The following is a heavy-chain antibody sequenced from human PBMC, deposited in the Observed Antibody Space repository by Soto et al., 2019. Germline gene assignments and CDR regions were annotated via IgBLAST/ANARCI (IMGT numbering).Heavy chain of an antibody. CDR2: ITGSGGGT. J-gene: IGHJ4*02. CDR1: GFTFSNYA. V-gene: IGHV3-23*01. D-gene: IGHD6-13*01. Sequence: EVQLLESGGGLVQPGGSLRLSCAASGFTFSNYAMTWVRQAPGKGLEWVSVITGSGGGTYFVDSVKGRFHISRDNSKNTVYLQMNSLRAVDTAVYYCAKRPLTAAGFDYWGQGTLVTVSS. CDR3: AKRPLTAAGFDY.